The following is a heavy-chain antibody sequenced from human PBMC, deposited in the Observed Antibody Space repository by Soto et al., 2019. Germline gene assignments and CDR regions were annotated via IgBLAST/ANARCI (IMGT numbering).Heavy chain of an antibody. J-gene: IGHJ1*01. Sequence: SVKVSCKASGGGNLRDYRTTWVRRAPGQGLEWMGGIIPKLGSANYAQNFQGRVTVTADESTNTVYMELSSLRSDDTAVYYCARGIDGYSSGAVYWGQGTPVTVSS. CDR1: GGGNLRDYR. D-gene: IGHD4-4*01. CDR3: ARGIDGYSSGAVY. CDR2: IIPKLGSA. V-gene: IGHV1-69*13.